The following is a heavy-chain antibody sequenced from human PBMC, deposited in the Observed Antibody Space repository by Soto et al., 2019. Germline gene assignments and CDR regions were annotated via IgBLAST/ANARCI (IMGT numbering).Heavy chain of an antibody. V-gene: IGHV4-61*01. CDR1: GGSVSSGLYY. CDR3: ARADDYKGSWFAP. Sequence: SETLSLTCTVSGGSVSSGLYYWSLIRQPPGKGLEWIGYIYYSGSTNYNPSLKSRVTILVDTSKNQFSLKLSSVTAADTAGYYCARADDYKGSWFAPWGQGPLVTVS. CDR2: IYYSGST. D-gene: IGHD4-4*01. J-gene: IGHJ5*02.